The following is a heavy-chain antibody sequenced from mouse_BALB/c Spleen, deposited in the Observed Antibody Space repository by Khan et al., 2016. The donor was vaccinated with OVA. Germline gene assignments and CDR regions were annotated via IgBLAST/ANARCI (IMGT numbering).Heavy chain of an antibody. CDR2: ISPGSGKP. Sequence: DLVKPGASVKLSCKASGYTFTSYWINWIKQRPGQGLEWVGQISPGSGKPYYKKIFKGKATLPVDTSSTTVYIQLSRLSSDDSAVYFCARSNYYGNGLYALDYWGQGTTVTFSA. CDR1: GYTFTSYW. D-gene: IGHD1-1*01. V-gene: IGHV1S41*01. CDR3: ARSNYYGNGLYALDY. J-gene: IGHJ4*01.